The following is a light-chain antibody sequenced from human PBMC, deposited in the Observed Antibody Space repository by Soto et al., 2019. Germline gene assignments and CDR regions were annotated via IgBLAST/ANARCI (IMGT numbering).Light chain of an antibody. CDR1: NSNIGSNT. Sequence: QSVLTQSPSASGTPGQRVTISCSGGNSNIGSNTVYWYQQLPGTAPKLLIYSDDQRPPGVPDRLSGSKSGTSASLAISGLQSEDEADYYCAAWDDSLNGFWVFGGGTKLTVL. CDR2: SDD. J-gene: IGLJ3*02. CDR3: AAWDDSLNGFWV. V-gene: IGLV1-44*01.